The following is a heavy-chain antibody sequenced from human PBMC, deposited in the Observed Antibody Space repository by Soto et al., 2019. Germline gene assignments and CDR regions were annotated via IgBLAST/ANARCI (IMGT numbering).Heavy chain of an antibody. CDR2: IYTSGST. J-gene: IGHJ4*02. V-gene: IGHV4-4*07. D-gene: IGHD6-13*01. CDR1: GGSISSYY. Sequence: PSETLSLTCTVSGGSISSYYWSWIRQPAGKGLEWIGRIYTSGSTNYNPSLKSRVTMSVDTSKNQFSLKLSSVTAADTDVYYCARDSGIAAAVPFDYWGQGTLVTVSS. CDR3: ARDSGIAAAVPFDY.